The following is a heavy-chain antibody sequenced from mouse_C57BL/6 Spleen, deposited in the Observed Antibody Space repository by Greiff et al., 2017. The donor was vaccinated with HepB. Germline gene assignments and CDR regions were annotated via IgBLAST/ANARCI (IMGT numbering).Heavy chain of an antibody. CDR1: GFTFSDYG. CDR2: ISSGSSTI. V-gene: IGHV5-17*01. D-gene: IGHD2-1*01. J-gene: IGHJ4*01. CDR3: ARTYGNSYYYAMDY. Sequence: EVQGVESGGGLVKPGGSLKLSCAASGFTFSDYGMHWVRQAPEKGLEWVAYISSGSSTIYYADTVKGRFTISRDNAKNTLFLQMTSLRSEDTAMYYCARTYGNSYYYAMDYWGQGTSVTVSS.